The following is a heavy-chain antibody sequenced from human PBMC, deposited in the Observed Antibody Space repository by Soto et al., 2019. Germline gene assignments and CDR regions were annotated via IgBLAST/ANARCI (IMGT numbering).Heavy chain of an antibody. Sequence: PSETLSLTCAVYGGSFSGYYWSWIRQPPGKGLEWIGEINHSGSTNYNPSLKSRVTISVDTSKNQFSLKLSSVTAADTAVYYCARGYGMNFVYWGEGTLVTVS. J-gene: IGHJ4*02. V-gene: IGHV4-34*01. CDR3: ARGYGMNFVY. CDR1: GGSFSGYY. D-gene: IGHD3-10*01. CDR2: INHSGST.